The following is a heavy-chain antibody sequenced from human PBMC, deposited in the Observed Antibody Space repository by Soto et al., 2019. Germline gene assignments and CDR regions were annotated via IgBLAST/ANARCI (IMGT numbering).Heavy chain of an antibody. CDR1: GGSISSGGYY. J-gene: IGHJ4*02. D-gene: IGHD3-10*01. Sequence: SETLSLTCTVSGGSISSGGYYWSWIRQHPGKGLEWIGYIYYSGSTYYNPSLKSRVTISVDTSKNQFSLKLSSVTAADTAVYYCAGGWFGEFVYYFDYWGQGTLVTVSS. V-gene: IGHV4-31*03. CDR3: AGGWFGEFVYYFDY. CDR2: IYYSGST.